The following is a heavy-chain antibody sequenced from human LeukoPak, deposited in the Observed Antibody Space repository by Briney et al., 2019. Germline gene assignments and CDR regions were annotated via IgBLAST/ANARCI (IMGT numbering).Heavy chain of an antibody. D-gene: IGHD3-22*01. J-gene: IGHJ3*02. V-gene: IGHV4-4*02. CDR3: ARVDYDSSGYYPNDALDI. CDR2: IYYSGST. CDR1: GGSISSSNW. Sequence: PSETLSLTCAVSGGSISSSNWWSWVRQPPGKGLEWIGYIYYSGSTNYNPSLKSRVTISVDTSKNQFSLKLSSVTAADTAVYNCARVDYDSSGYYPNDALDIWGQGTMVTVSS.